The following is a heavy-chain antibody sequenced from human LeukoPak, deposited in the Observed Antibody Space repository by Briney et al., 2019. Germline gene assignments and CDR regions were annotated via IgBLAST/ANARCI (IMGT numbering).Heavy chain of an antibody. Sequence: PSETLSLTCTVSGGSVSSGSYYWSWIRRPPGKGLEWIGYIYYSGSTNYNPSLKSRVTISVDTSKNQFSLKLSSVTAADTAVYYCARAAPFRVAASHFEYWGQGTLVTVSS. J-gene: IGHJ4*02. CDR2: IYYSGST. CDR1: GGSVSSGSYY. D-gene: IGHD6-19*01. V-gene: IGHV4-61*01. CDR3: ARAAPFRVAASHFEY.